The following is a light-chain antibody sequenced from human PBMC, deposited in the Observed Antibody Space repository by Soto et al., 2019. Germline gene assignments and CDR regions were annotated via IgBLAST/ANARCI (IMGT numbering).Light chain of an antibody. CDR1: QSISIW. Sequence: DIHMTQSPSTLSASVGDRVTITCRASQSISIWLAWYQQKPGKAPNLLIYEKSSLETGVPSSFSGSGSGTEFTLTSSSLQPDDFATYYCQHWNDYSWTFGQGTKVELK. CDR3: QHWNDYSWT. J-gene: IGKJ1*01. V-gene: IGKV1-5*03. CDR2: EKS.